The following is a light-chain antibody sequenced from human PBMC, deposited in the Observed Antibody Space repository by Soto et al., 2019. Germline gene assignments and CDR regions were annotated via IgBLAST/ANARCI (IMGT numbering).Light chain of an antibody. J-gene: IGKJ1*01. Sequence: IRMKLKPSTLCGSVGDSGSITCLASQTISSWLAWYQQKPGKAPKLLIYKASTLKSGVPSRFSGSGSGTEFTLTISSLQPDDFATYYCQHYTSYSEAFGQGTKVDIK. V-gene: IGKV1-5*03. CDR1: QTISSW. CDR3: QHYTSYSEA. CDR2: KAS.